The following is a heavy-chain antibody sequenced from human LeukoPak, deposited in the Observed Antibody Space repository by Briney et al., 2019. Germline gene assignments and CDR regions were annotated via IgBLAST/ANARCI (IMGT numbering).Heavy chain of an antibody. Sequence: PSETLSPTCTVSGGSISSYYWSWIRQPPGKGLEWIGYIYYSGSTNYNPSLKSRVTISVDTSKNQFSLKLSSVTAADTALYYCAGGYIYGSTYYYVDVWGKGTTVTISS. V-gene: IGHV4-59*01. CDR1: GGSISSYY. CDR3: AGGYIYGSTYYYVDV. J-gene: IGHJ6*03. CDR2: IYYSGST. D-gene: IGHD5-18*01.